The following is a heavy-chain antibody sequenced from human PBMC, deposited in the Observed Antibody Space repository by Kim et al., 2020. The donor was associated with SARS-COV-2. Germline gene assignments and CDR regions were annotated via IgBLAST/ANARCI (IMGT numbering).Heavy chain of an antibody. CDR3: ARGGHRQYHSSGFGDY. CDR2: IGTAGDT. D-gene: IGHD3-22*01. Sequence: GGSLRLSCAASGFTFSSYDMHWVRQATGKGLEWVSVIGTAGDTYYSGSVKGRFTISRENAKNSLYLQMNSLTAGDTAVYYCARGGHRQYHSSGFGDYWGQGSLVTVSS. J-gene: IGHJ4*02. CDR1: GFTFSSYD. V-gene: IGHV3-13*04.